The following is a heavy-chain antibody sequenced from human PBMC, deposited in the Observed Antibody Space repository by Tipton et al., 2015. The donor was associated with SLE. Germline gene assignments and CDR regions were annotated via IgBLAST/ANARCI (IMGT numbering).Heavy chain of an antibody. CDR1: GFTFSSYS. J-gene: IGHJ4*02. D-gene: IGHD2-15*01. Sequence: GSLRLSCAASGFTFSSYSMNWVRQAPGKGLEWVSSISSSSSYIYYADSVKGRFTISRDNAKNSLYLQMNSLRAEDTAVYYCAKDSPQTVGVAPGFDYWGQGTLVTVSS. CDR3: AKDSPQTVGVAPGFDY. V-gene: IGHV3-21*01. CDR2: ISSSSSYI.